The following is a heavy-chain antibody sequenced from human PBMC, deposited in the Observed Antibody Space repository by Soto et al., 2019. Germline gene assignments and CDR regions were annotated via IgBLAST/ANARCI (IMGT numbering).Heavy chain of an antibody. V-gene: IGHV4-4*02. CDR3: ARVYCSSLSCYSMTLDY. Sequence: QVQLQESGPGLVTPSGTLSLTCAVSGGSISSSTCWGRVRQPPGKGLEWIGQISHSGSTRYNPSLKSRVTRSVDKSMNQFSLKRDSVTAADTAVDYCARVYCSSLSCYSMTLDYLGQGTLVTFS. CDR1: GGSISSSTC. CDR2: ISHSGST. J-gene: IGHJ4*02. D-gene: IGHD2-2*02.